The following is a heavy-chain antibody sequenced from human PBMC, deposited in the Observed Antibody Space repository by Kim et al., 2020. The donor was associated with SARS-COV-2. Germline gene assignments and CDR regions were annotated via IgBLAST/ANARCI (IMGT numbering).Heavy chain of an antibody. Sequence: GRFTISRDNSKNTLYLQMNSLRAEDTAVYYCAKDRGYCSSTSCYPYYFDYWGQGTLVTVSS. CDR3: AKDRGYCSSTSCYPYYFDY. J-gene: IGHJ4*02. D-gene: IGHD2-2*01. V-gene: IGHV3-30*02.